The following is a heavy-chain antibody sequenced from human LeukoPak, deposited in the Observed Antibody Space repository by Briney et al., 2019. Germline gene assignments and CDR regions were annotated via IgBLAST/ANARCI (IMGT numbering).Heavy chain of an antibody. CDR3: AKQKYGSGYYAIDY. Sequence: GGSLRLSCAASGFTFDDYAMHWVRQAPGKGLEWVSGISWNSGSIGYADSVKGRFTISRDNAKNSLYLQMNSLRAEDTALYYCAKQKYGSGYYAIDYWGQGTLVTVSS. CDR1: GFTFDDYA. J-gene: IGHJ4*02. V-gene: IGHV3-9*01. D-gene: IGHD3-22*01. CDR2: ISWNSGSI.